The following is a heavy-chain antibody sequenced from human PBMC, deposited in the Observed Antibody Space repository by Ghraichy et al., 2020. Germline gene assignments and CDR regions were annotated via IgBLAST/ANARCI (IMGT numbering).Heavy chain of an antibody. J-gene: IGHJ4*02. CDR1: GFTFSSYA. CDR2: ISSNGGST. Sequence: LSLTCAASGFTFSSYAMHWVRQAPGKGLEYVSAISSNGGSTYYANSVKGRFTISRDNSKNTLYLQMGSLRAEDMAVYYCARLAGPYYFDYWGQGTLVTFSS. V-gene: IGHV3-64*01. CDR3: ARLAGPYYFDY.